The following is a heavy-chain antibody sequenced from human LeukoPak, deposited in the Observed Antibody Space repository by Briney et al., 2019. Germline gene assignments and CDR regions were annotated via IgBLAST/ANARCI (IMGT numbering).Heavy chain of an antibody. Sequence: GGSLRLSCTASGLTFSGSWMNWVRQAPGKGLEWVANIKQDGSEKNYVDSVKGRFTISRDNAKNSLYLQMNSLRAEDTAVYYCASGGGWLIEYWGQGTLVTVSS. V-gene: IGHV3-7*01. J-gene: IGHJ4*02. D-gene: IGHD6-19*01. CDR3: ASGGGWLIEY. CDR1: GLTFSGSW. CDR2: IKQDGSEK.